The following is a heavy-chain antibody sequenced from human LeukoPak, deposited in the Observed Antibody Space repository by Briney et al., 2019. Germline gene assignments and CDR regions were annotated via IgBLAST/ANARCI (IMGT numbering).Heavy chain of an antibody. CDR3: ARQGGLWLRAPFDY. CDR1: GGSISSSSYY. Sequence: SETLSLTCTVSGGSISSSSYYWGWIRQPPGKGLEWIGSMYYSGSTYYNPSLQSRVIISVDTSKNQFSLRLSSVTAADTAVYYCARQGGLWLRAPFDYWGQGTLVTVCS. V-gene: IGHV4-39*01. D-gene: IGHD5-18*01. CDR2: MYYSGST. J-gene: IGHJ4*02.